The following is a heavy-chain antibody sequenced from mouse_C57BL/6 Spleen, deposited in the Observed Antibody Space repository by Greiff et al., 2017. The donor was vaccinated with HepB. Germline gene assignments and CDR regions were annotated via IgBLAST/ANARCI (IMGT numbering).Heavy chain of an antibody. CDR1: GYAFTNYL. V-gene: IGHV1-54*01. CDR2: INPGSGGT. Sequence: QVQLKESGAELVRPGTSVKVSCKASGYAFTNYLIEWVKQRPGQGLEWIGVINPGSGGTNYNEKFKGKATLTADKSASTAYMQLSSLTSEDSAVYFCARSGSGFAYWCQGTLVTVSA. D-gene: IGHD3-2*02. CDR3: ARSGSGFAY. J-gene: IGHJ3*01.